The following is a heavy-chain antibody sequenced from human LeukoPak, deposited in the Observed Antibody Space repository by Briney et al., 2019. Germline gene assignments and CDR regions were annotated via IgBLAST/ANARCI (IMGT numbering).Heavy chain of an antibody. Sequence: GASVKVSCKASGYTFTDYYMHWVRQAPGQGLEWMGWINPSSGGTNYARNFQGRVTMTRDTSISTAYMELSRLTSDDTAVYYCARSTVVVVTASTHFDYWGQGTLVAVSS. CDR1: GYTFTDYY. D-gene: IGHD2-15*01. CDR2: INPSSGGT. CDR3: ARSTVVVVTASTHFDY. V-gene: IGHV1-2*02. J-gene: IGHJ4*02.